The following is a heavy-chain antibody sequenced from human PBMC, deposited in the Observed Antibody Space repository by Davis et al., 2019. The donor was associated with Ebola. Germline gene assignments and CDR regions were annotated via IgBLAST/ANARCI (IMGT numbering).Heavy chain of an antibody. CDR1: GYRFTSYW. V-gene: IGHV5-51*01. CDR3: ARGTSLARNFDY. Sequence: GESLKIFCNGSGYRFTSYWIGWVRQMPGKGLEWMGIIYPDDSDTRYSPSFQGQVTISADESISTAYLQWSSLKASDTAMYYCARGTSLARNFDYWGQGTLVTVSS. CDR2: IYPDDSDT. D-gene: IGHD3-3*02. J-gene: IGHJ4*02.